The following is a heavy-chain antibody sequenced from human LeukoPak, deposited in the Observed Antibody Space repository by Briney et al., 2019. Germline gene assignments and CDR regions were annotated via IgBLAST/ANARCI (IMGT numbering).Heavy chain of an antibody. Sequence: GGSLRLSCAASGFTFSDYYMSWIRQAPGKGLEWVSYISSRGSTIYYADSVKGRFTISRDNAKNSLYLQMNSLRAEDTAVYYCARDYRDYDSSGYYFYWGQGTLVTVSS. J-gene: IGHJ4*02. CDR1: GFTFSDYY. CDR3: ARDYRDYDSSGYYFY. D-gene: IGHD3-22*01. CDR2: ISSRGSTI. V-gene: IGHV3-11*04.